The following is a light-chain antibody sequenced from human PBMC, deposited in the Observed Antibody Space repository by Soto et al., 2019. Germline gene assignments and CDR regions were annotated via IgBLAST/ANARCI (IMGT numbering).Light chain of an antibody. J-gene: IGLJ2*01. CDR1: SGDVDASRY. V-gene: IGLV2-14*03. Sequence: QSVLTQPASVSRSPGQSITISCTGTSGDVDASRYVAWYQQHPNKAPKVLIYEGNNRPSGVSDRFSGSKSGNTASLTISGLQAEDEADYYCTSHSPNITLFGGGTQLTVL. CDR2: EGN. CDR3: TSHSPNITL.